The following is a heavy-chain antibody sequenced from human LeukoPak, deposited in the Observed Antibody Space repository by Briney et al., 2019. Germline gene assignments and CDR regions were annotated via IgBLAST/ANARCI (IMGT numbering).Heavy chain of an antibody. J-gene: IGHJ4*02. CDR2: IYYSGST. CDR1: GGSISSSSYY. D-gene: IGHD2-15*01. Sequence: SETLSLTCTVSGGSISSSSYYWGWIRQPPGKGLEWIGSIYYSGSTYYNPSLKSRVTISVDTSKNQFSLKLSSVTAADTAVYYCARRGVVAATEDFDYWGQGTLVTVSS. V-gene: IGHV4-39*01. CDR3: ARRGVVAATEDFDY.